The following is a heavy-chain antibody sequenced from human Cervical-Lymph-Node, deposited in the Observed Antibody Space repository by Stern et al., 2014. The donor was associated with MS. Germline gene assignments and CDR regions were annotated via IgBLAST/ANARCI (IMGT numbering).Heavy chain of an antibody. CDR3: ARSPIVPAAMYYFDY. J-gene: IGHJ4*02. D-gene: IGHD2-2*01. V-gene: IGHV1-69*01. CDR1: GGTFSSYA. CDR2: IIPIFGTA. Sequence: VQLVESGAEVKKPGSSVKVSCKASGGTFSSYAISWVRQAPGHGLEWMGGIIPIFGTANYAQKFQGRVTITADESTSTAYMELSSLRSEDTAVYYCARSPIVPAAMYYFDYWGQGTLVTVSS.